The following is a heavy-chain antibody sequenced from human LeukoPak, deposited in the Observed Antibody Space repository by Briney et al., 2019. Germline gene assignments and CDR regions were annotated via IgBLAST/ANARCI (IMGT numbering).Heavy chain of an antibody. Sequence: PSETLSLTCTVSGVSISSNYWSWIRQPPGEGLECIGYIFNSADIRYNPSLQSRVTISVDTSKNQFSLKLSSVTAADTAVYYCTRDVPRSSGYPDNWGQGTLVTVSS. D-gene: IGHD3-22*01. V-gene: IGHV4-59*12. CDR3: TRDVPRSSGYPDN. CDR1: GVSISSNY. CDR2: IFNSADI. J-gene: IGHJ4*02.